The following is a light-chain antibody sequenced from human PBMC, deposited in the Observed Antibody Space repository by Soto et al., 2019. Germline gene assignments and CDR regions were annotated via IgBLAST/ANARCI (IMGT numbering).Light chain of an antibody. Sequence: EIVMTQSPATLSVSPGERATLSCRASQSVSSNLAWYPQKPGQAPRLLIYGASTRATGIPARFSGSGSGTALTLTISRLQSEDFAVYYGKPSNHWPLTFGGGTKVEIQ. CDR3: KPSNHWPLT. CDR2: GAS. J-gene: IGKJ4*01. CDR1: QSVSSN. V-gene: IGKV3-15*01.